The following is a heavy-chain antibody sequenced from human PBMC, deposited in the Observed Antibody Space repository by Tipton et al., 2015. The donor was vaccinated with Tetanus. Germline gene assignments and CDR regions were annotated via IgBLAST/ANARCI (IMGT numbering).Heavy chain of an antibody. CDR3: ARLLWSGYTWAVPFGMGV. D-gene: IGHD3-3*01. J-gene: IGHJ6*02. Sequence: VQLVQSGAEVKKPGESLKISCKGSGYSFTSYWIGWVRQMPGKGLEWMGIIYPGDSDTRYSPSFQGQVTISAGKSISIAHLQWSSLKASDAARYYCARLLWSGYTWAVPFGMGVWGQGTTVTVSS. CDR1: GYSFTSYW. CDR2: IYPGDSDT. V-gene: IGHV5-51*01.